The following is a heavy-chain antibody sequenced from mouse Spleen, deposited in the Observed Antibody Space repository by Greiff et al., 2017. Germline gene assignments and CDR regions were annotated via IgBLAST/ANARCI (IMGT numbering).Heavy chain of an antibody. J-gene: IGHJ2*01. D-gene: IGHD1-1*01. CDR1: GFTFSSFG. Sequence: VQLKESGGGLVQPGGSRKLSCAASGFTFSSFGMHWVRQAPEKGLEWVAYISSGSSTIYYADTVKGRFTISRDNPKNTLFLQMTSLRSEDTAMYYCARLGYGSRGDYWGQGITLTVSS. V-gene: IGHV5-17*02. CDR3: ARLGYGSRGDY. CDR2: ISSGSSTI.